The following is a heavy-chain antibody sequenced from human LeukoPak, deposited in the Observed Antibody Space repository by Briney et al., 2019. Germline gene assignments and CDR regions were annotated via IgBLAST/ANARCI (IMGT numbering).Heavy chain of an antibody. CDR1: GGTFSSYA. CDR3: ATGLWTVAAGDY. J-gene: IGHJ4*02. D-gene: IGHD2-21*01. CDR2: IIPILGTA. Sequence: SVKVSCKTYGGTFSSYAIIWVRQAPGQGLEWMGGIIPILGTANYAQKFQGRVTITTDESTSTVYMELRSLRSEDTAVYYCATGLWTVAAGDYWGQGTLVTVSS. V-gene: IGHV1-69*05.